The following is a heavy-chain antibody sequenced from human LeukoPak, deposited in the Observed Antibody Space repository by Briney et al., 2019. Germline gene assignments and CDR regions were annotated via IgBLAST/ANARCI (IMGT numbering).Heavy chain of an antibody. V-gene: IGHV4-38-2*01. Sequence: SETLSLTCAVSGYSISSGYYWGWIRQPPGKGLEWIGSIYHSESTYYNPSLKSRVTISVDTSKNQFSLKLSSVTAADTAVYYCARGREQQTLFYWGQGTLVTVSS. J-gene: IGHJ4*02. D-gene: IGHD6-13*01. CDR1: GYSISSGYY. CDR2: IYHSEST. CDR3: ARGREQQTLFY.